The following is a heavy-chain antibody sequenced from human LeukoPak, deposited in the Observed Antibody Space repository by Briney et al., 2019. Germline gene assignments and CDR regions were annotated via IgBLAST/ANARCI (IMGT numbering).Heavy chain of an antibody. CDR1: GGSISSYY. Sequence: SETLSLTCTVSGGSISSYYWSWIRQPPGKGLEWIGYIYNSGSTNYNPSLKSRVTISVDTSKNQFSLKLSSVTAADTAVYYCAGDVDIVATIGDYWGREPWSPSPQ. J-gene: IGHJ4*02. V-gene: IGHV4-59*01. CDR3: AGDVDIVATIGDY. CDR2: IYNSGST. D-gene: IGHD5-12*01.